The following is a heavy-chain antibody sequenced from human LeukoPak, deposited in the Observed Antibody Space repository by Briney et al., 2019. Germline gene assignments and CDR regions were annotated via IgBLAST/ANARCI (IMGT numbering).Heavy chain of an antibody. J-gene: IGHJ4*02. CDR2: INPNSGGT. V-gene: IGHV1-2*04. Sequence: ASVKVSCKASGGTFSSYAISWVRQAPGQGLEWMGWINPNSGGTNYAQKFQGWVTMTRDTSISTAYMELSRLRSDDTAVYYCARGFNRSYSGYDLATYYFDYWGQGALVTVSS. CDR1: GGTFSSYA. D-gene: IGHD5-12*01. CDR3: ARGFNRSYSGYDLATYYFDY.